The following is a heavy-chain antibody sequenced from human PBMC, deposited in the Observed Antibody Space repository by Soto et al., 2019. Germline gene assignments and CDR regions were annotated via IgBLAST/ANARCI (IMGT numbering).Heavy chain of an antibody. CDR2: IIPIFGTA. D-gene: IGHD6-6*01. Sequence: SVKVSCKASGGTFSSYAISWVRQAPGQGLEWMGGIIPIFGTANYAQKFQGRVTITADESTSTAYMELSSLRSEDTAVYYCARPRYSSSPDYYYYGMDVWGQGTMVTVSS. CDR3: ARPRYSSSPDYYYYGMDV. CDR1: GGTFSSYA. J-gene: IGHJ6*02. V-gene: IGHV1-69*13.